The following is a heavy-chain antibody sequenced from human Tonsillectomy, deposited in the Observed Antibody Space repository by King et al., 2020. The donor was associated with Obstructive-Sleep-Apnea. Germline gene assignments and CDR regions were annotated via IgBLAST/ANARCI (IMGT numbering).Heavy chain of an antibody. CDR2: IISSGSTI. V-gene: IGHV3-11*01. CDR1: GFTFSDYY. D-gene: IGHD4-17*01. Sequence: VQLVESGGGLVKPGGSLRLSCAASGFTFSDYYMSWIRQAPGKGLEGVSYIISSGSTIYYADSVKGRFTISRDNTKNSLYLQMNSLRVKDTAVYYCATGGPMFRDYDYGDYVWGQGTLVTVSS. CDR3: ATGGPMFRDYDYGDYV. J-gene: IGHJ4*02.